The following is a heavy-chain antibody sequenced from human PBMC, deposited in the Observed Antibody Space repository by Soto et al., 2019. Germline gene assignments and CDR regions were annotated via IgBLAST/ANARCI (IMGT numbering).Heavy chain of an antibody. CDR2: IIPILWIA. D-gene: IGHD6-13*01. CDR3: ARGEDGYSSSWYGGFDH. Sequence: ASVKVSCQASGCTFSSYAISWVRQPPGQGLEWMGGIIPILWIANYAQKLQGRVTITPDTSTSTSYQELSSRRSDATAVYCGARGEDGYSSSWYGGFDHWGQGTLVTVSS. V-gene: IGHV1-69*10. J-gene: IGHJ5*02. CDR1: GCTFSSYA.